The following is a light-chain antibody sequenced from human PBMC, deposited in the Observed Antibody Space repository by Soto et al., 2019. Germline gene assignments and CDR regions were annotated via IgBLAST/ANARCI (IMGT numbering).Light chain of an antibody. V-gene: IGLV1-40*01. Sequence: QSVLTQPPSVSGAPGQRVTISCTGSSSNIGAGYEVHWYQQIPGTAPKLLIYGNTNRPSGVPDRFSASKSGTSASLATTGLQAEDEADYYCQSYESSLSGWIFGGGTKLTVL. J-gene: IGLJ2*01. CDR3: QSYESSLSGWI. CDR1: SSNIGAGYE. CDR2: GNT.